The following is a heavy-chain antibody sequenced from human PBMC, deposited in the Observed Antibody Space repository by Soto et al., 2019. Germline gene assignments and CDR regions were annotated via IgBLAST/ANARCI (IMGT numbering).Heavy chain of an antibody. V-gene: IGHV3-30-3*01. D-gene: IGHD6-13*01. Sequence: QTGGSLRLSCAASGFTFSSYAMHWVRQAPGKGLEWVAVISYDGSNKYYADSVKGRFTISRDNSKNTLYLQMNSLRAEDTAVYYCARASIAAAGTGSWFDPWGQGTPVTVSS. CDR3: ARASIAAAGTGSWFDP. J-gene: IGHJ5*02. CDR1: GFTFSSYA. CDR2: ISYDGSNK.